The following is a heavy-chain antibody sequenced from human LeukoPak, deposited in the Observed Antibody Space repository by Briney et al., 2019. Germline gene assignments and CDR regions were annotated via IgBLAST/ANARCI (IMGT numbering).Heavy chain of an antibody. Sequence: GASLKISCKGSGYSFTSYWIGWVRQMPGKGLEWMGIIYPGDSDTRYSPSFQGQVTISADKSISTAYLQWSSLKASDTAMYYCARLSTYYDFWSGSDAFDIWGQGTMVTVSS. J-gene: IGHJ3*02. CDR2: IYPGDSDT. D-gene: IGHD3-3*01. CDR3: ARLSTYYDFWSGSDAFDI. V-gene: IGHV5-51*01. CDR1: GYSFTSYW.